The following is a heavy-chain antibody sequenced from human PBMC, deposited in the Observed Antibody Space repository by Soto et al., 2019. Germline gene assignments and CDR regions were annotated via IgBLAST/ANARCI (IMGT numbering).Heavy chain of an antibody. CDR2: IYYSGST. Sequence: SETLSLTCTVSGGSISSSSYYWGWIRQPPGKGLEWIGSIYYSGSTYYNPSLKSRVTISVDTSKNQFSLKLSSVTAADTAVYYCARYCSSTSCYALWYFDLWGRGTLVTVSS. V-gene: IGHV4-39*07. D-gene: IGHD2-2*01. CDR1: GGSISSSSYY. CDR3: ARYCSSTSCYALWYFDL. J-gene: IGHJ2*01.